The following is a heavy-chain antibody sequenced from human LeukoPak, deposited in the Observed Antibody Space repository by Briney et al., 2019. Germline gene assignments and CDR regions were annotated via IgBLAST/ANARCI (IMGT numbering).Heavy chain of an antibody. CDR2: ISGDGSST. Sequence: TGGSLRLSCAASGFTFSTFWIHWVRQAPGKGLMWVSLISGDGSSTRYADSVKGRFTISRDNAKNTLYLQMNSLRADDTAVYYCTRGVGAARRDYWGQGTLVTVSS. V-gene: IGHV3-74*01. CDR3: TRGVGAARRDY. J-gene: IGHJ4*02. CDR1: GFTFSTFW. D-gene: IGHD1-26*01.